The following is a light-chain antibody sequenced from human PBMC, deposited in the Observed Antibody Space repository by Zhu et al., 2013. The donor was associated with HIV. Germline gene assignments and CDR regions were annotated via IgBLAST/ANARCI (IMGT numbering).Light chain of an antibody. Sequence: EIVLTQSPGTLSLSPGETATLSCRASHRVSSNLAWYQQKPGQAPRLLIYGALTRATGTPDRFSGSGSETDFTLTINSLQPEDFAVYYCQQYGSSPPLTFGGGT. CDR1: HRVSSN. V-gene: IGKV3-20*01. CDR2: GAL. J-gene: IGKJ4*01. CDR3: QQYGSSPPLT.